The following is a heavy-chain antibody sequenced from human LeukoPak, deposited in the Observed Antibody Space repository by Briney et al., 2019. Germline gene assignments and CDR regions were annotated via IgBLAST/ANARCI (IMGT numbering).Heavy chain of an antibody. CDR3: ARRGYCSSSSCFRSGVLAFDI. CDR2: IYYSGST. Sequence: SETLSLTCTVSGGSISSSSYYWGWIRQPPGKGLEWIGSIYYSGSTYYNPSLKSRVTISVDTSKNQFSLNLTSVTAADTAVYYCARRGYCSSSSCFRSGVLAFDIWGQGTMVTVSS. V-gene: IGHV4-39*07. CDR1: GGSISSSSYY. J-gene: IGHJ3*02. D-gene: IGHD2-2*01.